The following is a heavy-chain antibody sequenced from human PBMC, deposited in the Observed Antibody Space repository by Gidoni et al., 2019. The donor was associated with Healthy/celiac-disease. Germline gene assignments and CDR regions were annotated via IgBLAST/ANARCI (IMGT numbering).Heavy chain of an antibody. CDR1: GFTFSRYG. Sequence: QVQLVESGGGVVQPGRSLRLSCAASGFTFSRYGMHWVRQAPGKGLEWGEVISYDGSNKYYADSVKGRFTISRDNSKNTLYLQMNSLRAEDTAVYYWAKPLRGGSDAFDIWGQGTMVTVSS. V-gene: IGHV3-30*18. CDR2: ISYDGSNK. CDR3: AKPLRGGSDAFDI. J-gene: IGHJ3*02. D-gene: IGHD3-10*01.